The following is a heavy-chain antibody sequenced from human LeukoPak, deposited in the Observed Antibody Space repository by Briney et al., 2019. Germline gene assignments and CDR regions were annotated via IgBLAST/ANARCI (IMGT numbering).Heavy chain of an antibody. Sequence: GASVKVSCKASGYTFTSYYMHWVRQAPGQGLEWMGIINPSGGSTSYAQKFQGRVTMTRDTSTSTVYMELSGLRSEDTAVYYCARVSSRWPSGNDAFDIWGQGTMVTVSS. J-gene: IGHJ3*02. CDR1: GYTFTSYY. CDR3: ARVSSRWPSGNDAFDI. V-gene: IGHV1-46*01. D-gene: IGHD4-23*01. CDR2: INPSGGST.